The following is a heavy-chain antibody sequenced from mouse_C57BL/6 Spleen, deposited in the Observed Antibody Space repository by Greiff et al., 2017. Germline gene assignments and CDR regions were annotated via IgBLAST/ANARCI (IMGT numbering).Heavy chain of an antibody. CDR1: GFTFTDYY. J-gene: IGHJ2*01. D-gene: IGHD2-3*01. V-gene: IGHV7-3*01. CDR2: IRNKANGYTT. Sequence: DVHLVESGGGLVQPGGSLSLSCAASGFTFTDYYMSWVRQPPGKALEWLGFIRNKANGYTTEYSASVKGRFTISRDNSQSILYLQMNALRAEDSATYYCARSFYDGYFDYWGQGTTLTVSS. CDR3: ARSFYDGYFDY.